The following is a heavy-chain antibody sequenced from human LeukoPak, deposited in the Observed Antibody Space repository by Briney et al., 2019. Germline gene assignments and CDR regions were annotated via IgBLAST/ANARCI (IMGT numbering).Heavy chain of an antibody. V-gene: IGHV3-23*01. CDR3: AKKAQYNGNYPLDY. D-gene: IGHD1-26*01. J-gene: IGHJ4*02. CDR1: GFTFTSYS. Sequence: GGSLRLSCAASGFTFTSYSMSWIRQAPGKGLEWVSGTSDRGDYTYYADSVKGRFTISRDNSKNTLYLQMNSLRAEDTALYFCAKKAQYNGNYPLDYWGQGTLVTVSS. CDR2: TSDRGDYT.